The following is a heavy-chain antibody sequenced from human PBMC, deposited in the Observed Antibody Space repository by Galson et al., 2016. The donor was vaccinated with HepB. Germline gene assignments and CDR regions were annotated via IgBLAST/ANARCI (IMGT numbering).Heavy chain of an antibody. CDR1: GYTFTNYG. V-gene: IGHV1-3*01. J-gene: IGHJ4*02. CDR3: SREGGLGH. CDR2: INADNGNT. D-gene: IGHD6-19*01. Sequence: SVKVSCKASGYTFTNYGIHWVRQAPGQRLEWMGWINADNGNTKYSQKFQGRVTITRDTSASIAYMELSSLRSEDTAVYYCSREGGLGHWGQGTLVTVSS.